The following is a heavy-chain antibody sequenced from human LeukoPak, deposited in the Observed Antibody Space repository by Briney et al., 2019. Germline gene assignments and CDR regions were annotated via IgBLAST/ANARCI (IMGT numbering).Heavy chain of an antibody. CDR2: ISSSSSTI. Sequence: GGSLRLSCAASGFTFSSYSMNWVRQAPGKGLEWVSYISSSSSTIYYADSVKGRFTISRDNAKNSLYLQMNSLRAEDTAVYYCARDRGKVVVVIIDYWGQGPLVTVSS. D-gene: IGHD3-22*01. CDR3: ARDRGKVVVVIIDY. V-gene: IGHV3-48*01. CDR1: GFTFSSYS. J-gene: IGHJ4*02.